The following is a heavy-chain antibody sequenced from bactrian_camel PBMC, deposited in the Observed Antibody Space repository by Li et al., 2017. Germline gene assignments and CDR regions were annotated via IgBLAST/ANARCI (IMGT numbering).Heavy chain of an antibody. J-gene: IGHJ4*01. CDR1: GFAFEKYY. CDR2: IFSGGSIT. Sequence: HVQLVESGGGLVQPGGSLRLSCAASGFAFEKYYMTWVRQAPGKGLEWVSGIFSGGSITYYADSVKGRFTISRDNAKNTLYLQMNSLEPEDTAMYYCAAARTVYAGDVLGRNQYEYWGQGTQVTVS. V-gene: IGHV3S6*01. D-gene: IGHD3*01. CDR3: AAARTVYAGDVLGRNQYEY.